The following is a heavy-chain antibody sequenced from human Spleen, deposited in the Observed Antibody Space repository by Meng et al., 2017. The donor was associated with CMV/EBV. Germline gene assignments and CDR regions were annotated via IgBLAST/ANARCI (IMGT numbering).Heavy chain of an antibody. Sequence: GGSLRLSCAASGFTFSSYEMNWVRQAPGKGLEWVSYISSSGNSIYYADSVKGRFTVSRDNAKNSLYLQMKSLRAEDTTVYYCARDLLEGATIYWGQGTLVTVSS. CDR1: GFTFSSYE. J-gene: IGHJ4*02. CDR3: ARDLLEGATIY. V-gene: IGHV3-48*03. CDR2: ISSSGNSI. D-gene: IGHD1-26*01.